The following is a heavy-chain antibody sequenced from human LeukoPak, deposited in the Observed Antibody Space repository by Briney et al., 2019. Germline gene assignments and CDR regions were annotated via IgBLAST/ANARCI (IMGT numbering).Heavy chain of an antibody. D-gene: IGHD3-3*01. J-gene: IGHJ3*02. CDR3: ARTLVFGVVIIPPGAFDI. CDR1: EFTFTNFW. CDR2: ISGSGGST. Sequence: PGGSLRLSCAASEFTFTNFWMSWVRQAPGKGLEWVSAISGSGGSTYYADSVKGRFTISRDNSKNTLYLQMNSLRAEDTAVYYCARTLVFGVVIIPPGAFDIWGQGTMVTVSS. V-gene: IGHV3-23*01.